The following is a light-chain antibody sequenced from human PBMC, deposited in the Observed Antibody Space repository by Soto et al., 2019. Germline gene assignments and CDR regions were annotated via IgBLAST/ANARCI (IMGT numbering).Light chain of an antibody. J-gene: IGKJ1*01. CDR2: LGS. CDR1: QSLLHSNGYSY. V-gene: IGKV2-28*01. CDR3: MQALQTPLT. Sequence: DIVMTQSPLSLPVTPGEPASISCRSSQSLLHSNGYSYLDWYLQKPGQSPQLLIYLGSNRASGVPDRFSGSGSGTDFTLKISSMEAEDVGVYYCMQALQTPLTFGQGTKVEIK.